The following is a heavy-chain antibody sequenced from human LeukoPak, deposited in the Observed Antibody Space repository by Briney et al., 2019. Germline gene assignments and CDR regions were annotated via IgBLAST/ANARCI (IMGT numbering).Heavy chain of an antibody. CDR1: GYTFTGYY. CDR3: ARADNYYGSGSYYEGTNWFDP. J-gene: IGHJ5*02. Sequence: ASVKVSCKASGYTFTGYYMHWVRQAPGQGLEWMGWINPNSGGTNYAQKFQGRVTMTRDMSISTAHMELSRLRSDDTAVYYCARADNYYGSGSYYEGTNWFDPWGQGTLVTVSS. V-gene: IGHV1-2*02. CDR2: INPNSGGT. D-gene: IGHD3-10*01.